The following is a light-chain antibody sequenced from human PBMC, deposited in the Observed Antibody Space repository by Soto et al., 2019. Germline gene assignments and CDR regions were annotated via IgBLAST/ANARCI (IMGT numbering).Light chain of an antibody. CDR1: SSDIGAYNY. V-gene: IGLV2-14*01. CDR3: SSFTTISTYV. J-gene: IGLJ1*01. Sequence: QSALTQPASVSGSPGQSITISCTGTSSDIGAYNYVSWYQQYPGRAPKLMIYEVNNRPSGVSNRFSGSKSGNTAPLTISGLQAEDEADYYCSSFTTISTYVVGAGTKVTVL. CDR2: EVN.